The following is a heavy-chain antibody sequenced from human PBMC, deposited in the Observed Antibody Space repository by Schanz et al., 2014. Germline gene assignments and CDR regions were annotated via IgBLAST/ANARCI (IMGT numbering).Heavy chain of an antibody. CDR3: AKDHFGHYDSSGCSDCYYYGMDV. V-gene: IGHV3-30*18. D-gene: IGHD3-22*01. Sequence: VQLVESGGGFVQPGGSLRLSCAASGFTFRSHGMHWVRQAPGKGLEWVAVISYDGRNKYFADSVKGRFTISRDNSKNTLFLQVNSLRAEDTAVYYCAKDHFGHYDSSGCSDCYYYGMDVWGQGTTVTVSS. CDR1: GFTFRSHG. J-gene: IGHJ6*02. CDR2: ISYDGRNK.